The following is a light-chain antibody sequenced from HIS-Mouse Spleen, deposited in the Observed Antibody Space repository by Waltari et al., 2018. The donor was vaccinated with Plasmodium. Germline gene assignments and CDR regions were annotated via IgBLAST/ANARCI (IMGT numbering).Light chain of an antibody. CDR1: SDINVGSYN. J-gene: IGLJ3*02. CDR2: YYSDSDK. Sequence: QPVLTQPPSSSASPGESARLTCTLPSDINVGSYNIYWYQQKPGSPPRYLLYYYSDSDKGQGSGVPSRFSGSKDASDNTGILLSSGLQSEDEADYYCMIWPSNASGVFGGGTKLTVL. V-gene: IGLV5-37*01. CDR3: MIWPSNASGV.